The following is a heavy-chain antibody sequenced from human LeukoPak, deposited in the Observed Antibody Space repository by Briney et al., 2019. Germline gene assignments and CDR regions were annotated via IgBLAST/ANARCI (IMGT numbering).Heavy chain of an antibody. J-gene: IGHJ5*02. CDR2: IRSSDSTI. CDR1: GFTYSDFS. V-gene: IGHV3-48*02. CDR3: AREGYSSSWYAYFSFSWFDP. D-gene: IGHD6-13*01. Sequence: PGGSLRLSCTASGFTYSDFSMNWVREAPGKGLEWVSYIRSSDSTIYYADSVKGRFTISRDNAKNSLYLQMNSLRDEDTAVYYCAREGYSSSWYAYFSFSWFDPWGQGTLVTVSS.